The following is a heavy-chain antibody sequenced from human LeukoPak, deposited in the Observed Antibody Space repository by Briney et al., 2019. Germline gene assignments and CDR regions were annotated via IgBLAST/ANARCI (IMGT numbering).Heavy chain of an antibody. D-gene: IGHD1-26*01. CDR1: GFTSSSYE. V-gene: IGHV3-48*03. J-gene: IGHJ4*02. CDR3: ARVPRSGNHFDY. CDR2: ISSGGSPI. Sequence: GGSLRLSCTASGFTSSSYEMNWVRQAPGKGLEWVSYISSGGSPIYADSVKGRFTISRDNAKNSLYLEMNSLRAEDTAVYYCARVPRSGNHFDYWGQGTLVTVSS.